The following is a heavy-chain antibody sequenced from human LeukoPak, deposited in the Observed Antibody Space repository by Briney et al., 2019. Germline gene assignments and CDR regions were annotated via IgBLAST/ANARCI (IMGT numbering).Heavy chain of an antibody. Sequence: GRSLRLSCAASGFTLSSYGMHWVRQAPGKGLEWVAVISYDGSNKYYADSVKGRFTISRDNSKNTLYLQMNSLRGEDTAVYYCAKDPGKFWSGHDYWGQGALVTVSS. J-gene: IGHJ4*02. CDR1: GFTLSSYG. CDR3: AKDPGKFWSGHDY. V-gene: IGHV3-30*18. CDR2: ISYDGSNK. D-gene: IGHD3-3*01.